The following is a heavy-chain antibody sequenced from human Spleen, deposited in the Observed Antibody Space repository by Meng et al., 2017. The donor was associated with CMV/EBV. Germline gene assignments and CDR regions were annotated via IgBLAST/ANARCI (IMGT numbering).Heavy chain of an antibody. J-gene: IGHJ1*01. CDR1: RYTFTGYY. CDR3: VRAVAAAASGDFLY. D-gene: IGHD6-13*01. V-gene: IGHV1-2*02. Sequence: KAARYTFTGYYMHWVRQAPGQGLEWMGWINPNSGGTNFAQKFRGRVNKTRDTSIGTVYMEINEVKSDDTAAYYCVRAVAAAASGDFLYWGQGTLVTVSS. CDR2: INPNSGGT.